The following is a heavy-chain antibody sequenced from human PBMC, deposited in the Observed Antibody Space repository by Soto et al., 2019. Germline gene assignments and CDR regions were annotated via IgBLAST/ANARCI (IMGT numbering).Heavy chain of an antibody. CDR2: ISYDGSNK. CDR3: ARDGFDSSGYLDY. Sequence: GGSLRLSCAASGFTFSGYAMHWVRQAPGKGLEWVAVISYDGSNKYYADSVKGRFTISRDNSKNTLYLQMNSLRAEDTAVYYCARDGFDSSGYLDYWGQGTLVTVSS. D-gene: IGHD3-22*01. V-gene: IGHV3-30*04. J-gene: IGHJ4*02. CDR1: GFTFSGYA.